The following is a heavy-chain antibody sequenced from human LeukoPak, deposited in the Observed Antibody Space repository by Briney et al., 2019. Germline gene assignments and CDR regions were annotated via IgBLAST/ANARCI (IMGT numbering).Heavy chain of an antibody. CDR1: GFTFSSYG. J-gene: IGHJ4*02. CDR2: IRSIGTNT. Sequence: GGSPRLSCAASGFTFSSYGMHWVRQAPGKGLEWVAFIRSIGTNTYYADSVKGRFTISRDNSKNTLYLQMNSLRAEDTAVYYCATYTSSYFDYWGQGTLVTVSS. CDR3: ATYTSSYFDY. D-gene: IGHD1-14*01. V-gene: IGHV3-30*02.